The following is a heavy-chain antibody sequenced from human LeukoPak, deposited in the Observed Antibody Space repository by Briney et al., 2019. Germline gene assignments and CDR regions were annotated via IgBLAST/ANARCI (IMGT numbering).Heavy chain of an antibody. CDR1: GASIRSSSYY. J-gene: IGHJ4*02. V-gene: IGHV4-39*01. CDR2: IFYSGST. CDR3: ASTLTYYYGPGSYYIDC. D-gene: IGHD3-10*01. Sequence: SETLSLTCTVSGASIRSSSYYWAWIRQPPGRGLEWMGSIFYSGSTYYNPSIKSRVTISVDTSKNQLSLKLRSVTAADTAVYYCASTLTYYYGPGSYYIDCWGRGTLVTVSS.